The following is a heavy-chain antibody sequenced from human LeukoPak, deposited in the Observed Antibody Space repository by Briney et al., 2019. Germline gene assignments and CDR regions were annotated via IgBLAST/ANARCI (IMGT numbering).Heavy chain of an antibody. D-gene: IGHD4-17*01. V-gene: IGHV1-69*01. J-gene: IGHJ4*02. Sequence: SVKVPCKASGGTFSSYAISWVRQAPGQGLEWMGGIIPIFGTANYAQKFQGRVTITADESTSTAYMELSSLRSEDTAVYYCATVGDPPTFLDYWGQGTLVTVSS. CDR3: ATVGDPPTFLDY. CDR1: GGTFSSYA. CDR2: IIPIFGTA.